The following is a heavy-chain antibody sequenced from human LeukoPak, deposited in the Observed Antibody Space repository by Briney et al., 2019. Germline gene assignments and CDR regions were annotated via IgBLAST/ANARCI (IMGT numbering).Heavy chain of an antibody. J-gene: IGHJ5*02. V-gene: IGHV3-48*03. CDR2: ISSSGSTI. CDR3: ARVKYIVGARGGFFDP. D-gene: IGHD1-26*01. CDR1: GLTFSNYA. Sequence: GGSLRLSCAASGLTFSNYAMTWVRQAPGKGLEWVSYISSSGSTIYYADSVKGRFTISRDNAKNSLYLQMNSLRAEDTAVYYCARVKYIVGARGGFFDPWGQGTLVTVSS.